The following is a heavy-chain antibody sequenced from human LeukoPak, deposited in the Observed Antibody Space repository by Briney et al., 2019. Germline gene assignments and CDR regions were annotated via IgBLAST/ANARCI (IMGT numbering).Heavy chain of an antibody. CDR1: DSTFTSQG. Sequence: ASVKVTCKAFDSTFTSQGFSWVRQAPGQGLEWMGWISAYNGNTSFARKLQDRVSMTRDTTTTTAYMELRSLTSDDTATYYCARDSTLCRGTNCYQNDPFDIWGQGTMVTVSS. CDR2: ISAYNGNT. CDR3: ARDSTLCRGTNCYQNDPFDI. J-gene: IGHJ3*02. V-gene: IGHV1-18*01. D-gene: IGHD2-2*01.